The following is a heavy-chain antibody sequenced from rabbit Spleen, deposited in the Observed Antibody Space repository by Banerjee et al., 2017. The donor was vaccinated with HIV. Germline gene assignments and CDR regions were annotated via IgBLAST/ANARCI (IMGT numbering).Heavy chain of an antibody. D-gene: IGHD3-1*01. V-gene: IGHV1S40*01. Sequence: VESGGDLVKPGASLTLTCTASGVSFSFNNYMCWVRQAPGKGLEWIACINTATAKAVYASWAKGRFTISRTSSTTVTLQMTSLTAADTATYFCARDLASVVGWNFHLWGPGTLVTVS. CDR1: GVSFSFNNY. J-gene: IGHJ4*01. CDR2: INTATAKA. CDR3: ARDLASVVGWNFHL.